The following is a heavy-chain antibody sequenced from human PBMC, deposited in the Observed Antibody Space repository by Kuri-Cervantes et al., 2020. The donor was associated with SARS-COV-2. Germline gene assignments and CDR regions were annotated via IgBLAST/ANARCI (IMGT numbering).Heavy chain of an antibody. D-gene: IGHD2-8*01. CDR2: ISRTSVTI. CDR3: ARGYCTNGVCYSRAFDV. Sequence: GESVKISCAASGFTFSGYNMNWVRQAPGKGLEWVSYISRTSVTIFYTDSVEGRFTISRENAKDSLFLQMDSLRAEDTAVYYCARGYCTNGVCYSRAFDVWGQGTKVTVSS. CDR1: GFTFSGYN. J-gene: IGHJ3*01. V-gene: IGHV3-48*01.